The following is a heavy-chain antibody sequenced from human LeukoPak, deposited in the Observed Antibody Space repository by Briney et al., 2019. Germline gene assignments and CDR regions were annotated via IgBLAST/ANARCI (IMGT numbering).Heavy chain of an antibody. CDR3: ARELSRYYDSSGYPEYNWFDP. V-gene: IGHV4-59*01. Sequence: SETLSLTCTVSGGSISSYYWSWIRQPPGKGLEWIGYIYYSGSTNCSPSLKSRVTISVDTSKNQFSLKLSSVTAADTAVYYCARELSRYYDSSGYPEYNWFDPWGQGTLVTVSS. CDR2: IYYSGST. D-gene: IGHD3-22*01. J-gene: IGHJ5*02. CDR1: GGSISSYY.